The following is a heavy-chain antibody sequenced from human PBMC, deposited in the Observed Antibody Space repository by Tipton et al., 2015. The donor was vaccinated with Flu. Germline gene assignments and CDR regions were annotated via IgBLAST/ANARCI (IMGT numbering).Heavy chain of an antibody. Sequence: GEALSSSGYYWSWIRQPPGKGLEWIGRIHSSGTTNYNPTLASRVAMSVDTARKQFTLKMASLTGADTGVYFCTRGYSGYEMFYFGMDAWGQGTTVNVSS. J-gene: IGHJ6*02. CDR3: TRGYSGYEMFYFGMDA. D-gene: IGHD5-12*01. CDR2: IHSSGTT. CDR1: GEALSSSGYY. V-gene: IGHV4-61*08.